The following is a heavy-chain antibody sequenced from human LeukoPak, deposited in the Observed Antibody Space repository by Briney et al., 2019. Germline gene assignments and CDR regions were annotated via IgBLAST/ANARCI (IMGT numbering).Heavy chain of an antibody. CDR3: ARRGSTSRSGYFDY. D-gene: IGHD2-2*01. V-gene: IGHV3-21*01. CDR2: ISSSSSYI. CDR1: GFTFSSYS. Sequence: GGSLRLSCAASGFTFSSYSMNWVRQAPGKGLEWVSSISSSSSYIYYADSVKGRFTISRDNAKNSLYLQMNSLRAEDTAVYYCARRGSTSRSGYFDYWGQGTLVTVSS. J-gene: IGHJ4*02.